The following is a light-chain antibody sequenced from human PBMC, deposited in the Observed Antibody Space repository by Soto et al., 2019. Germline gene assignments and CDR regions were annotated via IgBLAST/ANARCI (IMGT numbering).Light chain of an antibody. J-gene: IGLJ2*01. CDR3: ASWDDRLNAVV. Sequence: QSALTQPASVSGSPGQSITISCTGTSSDVGNYNLVSWYQQYPGKAPKLMIYEGGKRPSGVSNRFSGSKSGNTASLTISGLQAEDEADYYCASWDDRLNAVVFGGGTKLTVL. V-gene: IGLV2-23*01. CDR1: SSDVGNYNL. CDR2: EGG.